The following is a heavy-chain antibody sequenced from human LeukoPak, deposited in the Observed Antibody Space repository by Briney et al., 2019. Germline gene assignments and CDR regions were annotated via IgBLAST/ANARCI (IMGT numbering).Heavy chain of an antibody. J-gene: IGHJ4*02. CDR3: ARSRGTFFPHDY. D-gene: IGHD3-10*01. V-gene: IGHV3-66*01. CDR2: IYSGGGT. CDR1: VFTVSSNY. Sequence: GGSLRLSCAVSVFTVSSNYMSWVRQAPGKGLEWVSVIYSGGGTYYADSVKGRFTISRDNSKNTVYLQMNSLRVEDTAVYYCARSRGTFFPHDYWGQGTLVTVTS.